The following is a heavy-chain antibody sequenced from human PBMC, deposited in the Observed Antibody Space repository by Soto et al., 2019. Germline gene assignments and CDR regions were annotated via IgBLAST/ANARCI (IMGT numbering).Heavy chain of an antibody. D-gene: IGHD3-9*01. CDR3: ARGHFDWLLSYYRMDV. CDR2: MNPNSGNT. J-gene: IGHJ6*02. V-gene: IGHV1-8*01. CDR1: GYTFTSYD. Sequence: ASVKVSCKASGYTFTSYDINWVRQATGQGREWMGWMNPNSGNTGYAQKFQGRVTMTRNTSISTAYMELSSLRSEDTAVYYCARGHFDWLLSYYRMDVWGQRTTVTVSS.